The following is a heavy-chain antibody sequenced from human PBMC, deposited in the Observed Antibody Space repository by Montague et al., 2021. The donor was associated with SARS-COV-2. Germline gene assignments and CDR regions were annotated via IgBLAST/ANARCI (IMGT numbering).Heavy chain of an antibody. Sequence: SETLSLTCTVSGGSITSNWWSWIRQPPGKGLEWVGYALYTGRSXSXPSXXXRVFISVDTSKNQVSLKLSSVTAADTAVYYCARDTVYYGSDSYYVDTFDMWGQGTMVTVSS. CDR2: ALYTGRS. CDR3: ARDTVYYGSDSYYVDTFDM. D-gene: IGHD3-10*01. J-gene: IGHJ3*02. V-gene: IGHV4-59*01. CDR1: GGSITSNW.